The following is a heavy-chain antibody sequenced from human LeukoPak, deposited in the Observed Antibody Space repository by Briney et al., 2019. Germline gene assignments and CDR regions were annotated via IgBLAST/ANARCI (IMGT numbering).Heavy chain of an antibody. V-gene: IGHV3-30*04. J-gene: IGHJ4*02. CDR2: ISYDGSNK. CDR1: GFTFSSYA. Sequence: GRSLRLSCAASGFTFSSYAMHWVRQAPGKGLEWVAVISYDGSNKYYAASVKGRFTISRDNSKNTLYLQMNSLRAEDTAVYYCARDAGSSTSFDYWGQGTLVTVSS. CDR3: ARDAGSSTSFDY. D-gene: IGHD2-2*01.